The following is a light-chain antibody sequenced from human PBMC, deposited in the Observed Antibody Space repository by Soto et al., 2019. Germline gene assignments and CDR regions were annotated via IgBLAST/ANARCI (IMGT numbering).Light chain of an antibody. CDR1: QDISNY. CDR2: DAS. V-gene: IGKV1-33*01. Sequence: DIQMTQSPSSLSASVGDRVTITCQASQDISNYLNWYQQKPGQAPKLLIYDASNLETGVPSRFSGSGSGTDFTFTISSLQPEDIATYYCQQYVNLPWTFGQGTKVEIK. CDR3: QQYVNLPWT. J-gene: IGKJ1*01.